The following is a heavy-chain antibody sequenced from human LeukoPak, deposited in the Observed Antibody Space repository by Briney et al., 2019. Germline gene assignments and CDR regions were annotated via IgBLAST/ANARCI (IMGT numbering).Heavy chain of an antibody. CDR3: ASAVAGTGGPFDY. V-gene: IGHV3-30*03. CDR1: GFTFSSYG. Sequence: AGGSLRLSCAASGFTFSSYGMHWVRQAPGKGLEWVAVISYDGSNKYYADSVKGRFTISRDNSKNTLYLQMNSLRAEDTAVYYCASAVAGTGGPFDYWGQGILVTVSS. CDR2: ISYDGSNK. D-gene: IGHD6-19*01. J-gene: IGHJ4*02.